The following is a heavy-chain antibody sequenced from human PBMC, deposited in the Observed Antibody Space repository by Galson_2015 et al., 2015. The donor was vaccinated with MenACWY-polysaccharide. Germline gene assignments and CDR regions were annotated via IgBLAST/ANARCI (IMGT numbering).Heavy chain of an antibody. CDR3: AKSVAVLSLSDS. CDR1: GFTFSRSA. Sequence: SLRLSCAASGFTFSRSAMGWVRQAPGKGLEWVSAIRGSGGSNSYADSVKGRCTISRDNTKYTLYLQMNSLRAEDTALYYCAKSVAVLSLSDSWGQATLGTVSS. CDR2: IRGSGGSN. J-gene: IGHJ4*02. V-gene: IGHV3-23*01. D-gene: IGHD4-23*01.